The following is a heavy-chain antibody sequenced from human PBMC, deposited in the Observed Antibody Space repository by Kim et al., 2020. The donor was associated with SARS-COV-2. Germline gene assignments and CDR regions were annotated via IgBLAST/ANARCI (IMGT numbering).Heavy chain of an antibody. CDR1: GGSISSYY. D-gene: IGHD3-9*01. Sequence: SETLSLTCTVSGGSISSYYWSWIRQPPGKGLEWIGYIYYSGSTNYNPSLKSRVTISVDTSKNQFSLKLSPGTAADTAVYYCAREGRYFDWLHHKRYWYFDLWGRGTLVTVSS. CDR2: IYYSGST. J-gene: IGHJ2*01. CDR3: AREGRYFDWLHHKRYWYFDL. V-gene: IGHV4-59*01.